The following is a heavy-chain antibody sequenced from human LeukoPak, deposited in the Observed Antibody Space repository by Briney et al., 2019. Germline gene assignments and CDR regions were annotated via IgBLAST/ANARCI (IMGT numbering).Heavy chain of an antibody. Sequence: GASVKLSCKASGYTFTNYYMHWVRQAPGQGPEWMGILNPSSGSADYAQKLLGRVTVTRDTSTSTVYMELSSLRSEDTAVYYCARGITMIRGVITTPFDYWGQGTLVTVSS. CDR1: GYTFTNYY. J-gene: IGHJ4*02. CDR2: LNPSSGSA. V-gene: IGHV1-46*01. D-gene: IGHD3-10*01. CDR3: ARGITMIRGVITTPFDY.